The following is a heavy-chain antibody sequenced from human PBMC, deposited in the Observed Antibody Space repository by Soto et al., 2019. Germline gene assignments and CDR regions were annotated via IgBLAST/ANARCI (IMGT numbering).Heavy chain of an antibody. CDR2: IKSKTDGGTA. V-gene: IGHV3-15*01. Sequence: EVHLVESGGGLVKPGGSLTLSCAASGFTLTNAWMSWVRQAPGKGLEWVGHIKSKTDGGTANYAAPVKGRFTISRDDSKTTLYLQMNSLKTEDTAMYYCRTQWLDWGQGTLVTVSS. D-gene: IGHD6-19*01. CDR3: RTQWLD. J-gene: IGHJ4*02. CDR1: GFTLTNAW.